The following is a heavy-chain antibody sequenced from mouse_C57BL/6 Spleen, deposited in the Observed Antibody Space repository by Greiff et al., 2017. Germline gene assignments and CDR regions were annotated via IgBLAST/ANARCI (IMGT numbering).Heavy chain of an antibody. CDR3: ARHGLLRYFDG. CDR2: ISNGGGST. D-gene: IGHD2-3*01. V-gene: IGHV5-12*01. J-gene: IGHJ1*03. Sequence: EVKLMESGGGLVQPGGSLKLSCAASGFTFSDYYMYWVRQTPEKRLEWVAYISNGGGSTYYPDTVKGRFTISRDNAKNTLYLQMSRLKSEDTAMYYCARHGLLRYFDGWGTGTTVTVS. CDR1: GFTFSDYY.